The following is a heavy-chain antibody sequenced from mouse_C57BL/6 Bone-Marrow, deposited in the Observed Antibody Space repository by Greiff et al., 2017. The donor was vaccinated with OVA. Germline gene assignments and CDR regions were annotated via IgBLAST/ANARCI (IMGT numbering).Heavy chain of an antibody. CDR3: ARRGDYYGSSSYWYFDV. CDR2: ISSGGSYT. CDR1: GFTFSSYG. J-gene: IGHJ1*03. D-gene: IGHD1-1*01. Sequence: DVMLVESGGDLVKPGGSLKLSCAASGFTFSSYGMSWVRQTPDKRLEWVATISSGGSYTYYPDSVKGRFTISRDNAKNTLYLQMSSLKSEDTAMYYCARRGDYYGSSSYWYFDVWGTGTTVTVSS. V-gene: IGHV5-6*02.